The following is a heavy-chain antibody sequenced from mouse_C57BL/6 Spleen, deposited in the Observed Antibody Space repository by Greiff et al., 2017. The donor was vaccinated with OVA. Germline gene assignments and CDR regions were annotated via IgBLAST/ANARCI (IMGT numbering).Heavy chain of an antibody. J-gene: IGHJ4*01. D-gene: IGHD3-2*02. CDR1: GFTFSDYY. Sequence: EVQVVESGGGLVQPGGSLKLSCAASGFTFSDYYMYWVRQTPEKRLEWVAYISTGGGSTYYPDTVKGRFTISRDNAKNTLYLQMSGLKSEDTAMYYCARYRRDSSGYYAMDYWGQGATVTVSS. CDR3: ARYRRDSSGYYAMDY. V-gene: IGHV5-12*01. CDR2: ISTGGGST.